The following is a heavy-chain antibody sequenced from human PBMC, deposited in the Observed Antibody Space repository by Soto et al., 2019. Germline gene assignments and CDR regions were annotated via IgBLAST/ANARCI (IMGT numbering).Heavy chain of an antibody. Sequence: PSETLSLTCAVYGGSFSGYYGSWIRQPPGKGLEWIGEINHSGSTNYNPSLKSRVTISVDTSKNQFSLKLSSVTAADTAVYYCARVHSSSWFFDYWGQGTLVTVSS. V-gene: IGHV4-34*01. D-gene: IGHD6-13*01. CDR3: ARVHSSSWFFDY. J-gene: IGHJ4*02. CDR1: GGSFSGYY. CDR2: INHSGST.